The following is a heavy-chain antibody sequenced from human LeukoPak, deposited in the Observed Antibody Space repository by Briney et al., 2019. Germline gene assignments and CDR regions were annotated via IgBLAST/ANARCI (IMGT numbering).Heavy chain of an antibody. CDR1: GFTFSSYG. CDR2: IWYDGSNK. D-gene: IGHD1-26*01. V-gene: IGHV3-30*02. Sequence: PGGSLRLSCAASGFTFSSYGMRWVRQAPGKGLEWVAVIWYDGSNKYYADSVKGRFTISRDNSKNTLYLQMNSLRAEDTAVYYCAKEGKVVGATKAFDIWGQGTMVTVSS. J-gene: IGHJ3*02. CDR3: AKEGKVVGATKAFDI.